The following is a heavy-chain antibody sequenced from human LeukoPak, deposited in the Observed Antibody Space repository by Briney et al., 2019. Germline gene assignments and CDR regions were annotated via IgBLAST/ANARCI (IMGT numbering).Heavy chain of an antibody. J-gene: IGHJ4*02. CDR1: GFSFGSHW. V-gene: IGHV3-7*03. Sequence: GGSLRLSCEASGFSFGSHWMGWVRQAPGKGLEWVANINPSGSDTYYVDSVEGRFTISRDNAKNSLYLQMNSLRAEDTALYYCAKALGYCSGGSCHGGLDYWGQGTLVTVSS. CDR3: AKALGYCSGGSCHGGLDY. CDR2: INPSGSDT. D-gene: IGHD2-15*01.